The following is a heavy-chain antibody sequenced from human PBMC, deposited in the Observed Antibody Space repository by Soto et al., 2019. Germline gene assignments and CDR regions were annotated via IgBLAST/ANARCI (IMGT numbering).Heavy chain of an antibody. V-gene: IGHV3-53*01. J-gene: IGHJ6*02. CDR1: GFTVSSDY. Sequence: PGGSLRLSCAASGFTVSSDYMSWVRQAPGKGLEWVSVIYSGGSTYYADSVKGRFTISRDNSKNTLYLQMSSLRAEDTAVYYCARDSWFGGPNYYYHYGMDVWGQGTTVTVSS. CDR2: IYSGGST. D-gene: IGHD3-10*01. CDR3: ARDSWFGGPNYYYHYGMDV.